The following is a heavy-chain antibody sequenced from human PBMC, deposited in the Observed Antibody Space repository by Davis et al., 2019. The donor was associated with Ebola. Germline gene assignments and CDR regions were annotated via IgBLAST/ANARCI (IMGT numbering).Heavy chain of an antibody. D-gene: IGHD1-7*01. CDR3: ARGGIGTTHYYYGMDV. Sequence: GSLRLSCTVSGGSISYYYWTWIRQPPGKGLEWIGNIYYSGSTNYNPSLKSRVIISIDTSKNQFSLKLTSVTAADTAVYYCARGGIGTTHYYYGMDVWGQGTTVTVSS. J-gene: IGHJ6*02. CDR1: GGSISYYY. CDR2: IYYSGST. V-gene: IGHV4-59*01.